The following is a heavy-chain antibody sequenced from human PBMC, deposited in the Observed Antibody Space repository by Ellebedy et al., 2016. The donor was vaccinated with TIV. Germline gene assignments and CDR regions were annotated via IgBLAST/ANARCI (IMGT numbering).Heavy chain of an antibody. J-gene: IGHJ4*02. CDR3: VRDEMSPVAGIHYYLDY. D-gene: IGHD6-19*01. V-gene: IGHV3-48*01. CDR1: GFTFSTYN. CDR2: ISSSSTTI. Sequence: GESLKISCAASGFTFSTYNMNWVRQAPGKGLEWLSYISSSSTTIYYADSVKGRFTISRDNAKNSLYLQMDGLRVEDTAAYFCVRDEMSPVAGIHYYLDYWGQGTLVTVSS.